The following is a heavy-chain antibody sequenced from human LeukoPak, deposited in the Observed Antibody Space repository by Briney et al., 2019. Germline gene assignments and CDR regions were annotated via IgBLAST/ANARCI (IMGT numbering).Heavy chain of an antibody. CDR3: ARVGYYDSSGYYYVAYFHH. Sequence: SGRSLRLSCAVSGFTFSGYAMHWVRQAPGKGLEWVAVLSYDGSTEYYADSVKGRFTISGDNPKYTLYLQMNSLSVEDTAVYYCARVGYYDSSGYYYVAYFHHWAHGTLV. D-gene: IGHD3-22*01. J-gene: IGHJ1*01. V-gene: IGHV3-30-3*01. CDR1: GFTFSGYA. CDR2: LSYDGSTE.